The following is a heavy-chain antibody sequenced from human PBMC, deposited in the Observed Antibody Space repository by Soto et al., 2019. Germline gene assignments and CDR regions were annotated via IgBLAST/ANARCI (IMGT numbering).Heavy chain of an antibody. CDR2: TTSSGETI. D-gene: IGHD6-13*01. Sequence: GGSLRLSCAASGFTVSDYYMSWVRQAPGKGLEWVSYTTSSGETIYNADSVKGRFTISRDNAKNSLYLQMNSLRAEDTAVYYCARDRSSSWYGRGYHYYGMDVWGQGTTVTVSS. CDR1: GFTVSDYY. CDR3: ARDRSSSWYGRGYHYYGMDV. J-gene: IGHJ6*02. V-gene: IGHV3-11*01.